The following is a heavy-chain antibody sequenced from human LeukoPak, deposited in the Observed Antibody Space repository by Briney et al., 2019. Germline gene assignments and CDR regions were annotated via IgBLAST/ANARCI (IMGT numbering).Heavy chain of an antibody. J-gene: IGHJ4*02. CDR3: AREEPQYSSGWQRFDY. CDR2: ISYDGSNK. CDR1: GFTFSSYA. D-gene: IGHD6-19*01. Sequence: GRSLRLSCAASGFTFSSYAMHWVRQAPGKGLEWVAVISYDGSNKYYADSVKGRFTISRDNSKNTLYLQMNSLRAEDTAVYYCAREEPQYSSGWQRFDYWGQGTLVTVSS. V-gene: IGHV3-30-3*01.